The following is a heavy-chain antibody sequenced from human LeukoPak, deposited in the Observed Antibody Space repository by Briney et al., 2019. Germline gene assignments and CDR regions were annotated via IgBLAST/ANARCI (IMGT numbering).Heavy chain of an antibody. Sequence: GGSLRLSCAASGFTFSSYSMNWVRQAPGKGLEWVSAISGSGGSTYYADSVKGRFTISRDNSKNTLYLQMNSLRAEDTAVYYCAKEIRAVTTFDYWGQGTLVTVSS. J-gene: IGHJ4*02. CDR2: ISGSGGST. CDR1: GFTFSSYS. V-gene: IGHV3-23*01. CDR3: AKEIRAVTTFDY. D-gene: IGHD4-17*01.